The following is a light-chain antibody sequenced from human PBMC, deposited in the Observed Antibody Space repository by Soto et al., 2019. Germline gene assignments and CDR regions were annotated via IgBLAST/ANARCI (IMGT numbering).Light chain of an antibody. J-gene: IGLJ1*01. V-gene: IGLV2-14*02. CDR1: SSDVGSYNL. Sequence: QSALTQPASVSGSPGQSITISCTGTSSDVGSYNLVSWYQQHPGKAPKLMIYEGSKRPSGVSNRFSGSKSGNTASLTISGLQAEDEADYYCSSYASSTTPDVFGTGTKLTVL. CDR3: SSYASSTTPDV. CDR2: EGS.